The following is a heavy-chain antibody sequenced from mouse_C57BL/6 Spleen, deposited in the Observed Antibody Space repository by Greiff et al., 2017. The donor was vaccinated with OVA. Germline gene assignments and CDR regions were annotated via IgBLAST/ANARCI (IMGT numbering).Heavy chain of an antibody. V-gene: IGHV1-82*01. Sequence: QVQLQQSGPELVKPGASVKLSCKASGYAFSSSWMNWVKQRPGKGLEWIGRIYPGDGDTHYTGKFKGKATLTADKSSSTADMQLSSLTSEDYAVYFCARSSLTTVVPYFDYWGQGTTLTVSA. CDR2: IYPGDGDT. D-gene: IGHD1-1*01. CDR1: GYAFSSSW. J-gene: IGHJ2*01. CDR3: ARSSLTTVVPYFDY.